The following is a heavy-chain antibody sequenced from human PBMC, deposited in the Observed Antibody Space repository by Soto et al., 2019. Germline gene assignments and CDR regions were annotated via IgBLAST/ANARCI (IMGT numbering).Heavy chain of an antibody. D-gene: IGHD4-4*01. CDR1: GGSVSSGTYY. CDR2: IYYSGST. J-gene: IGHJ4*02. Sequence: KTSETLSLTCTVSGGSVSSGTYYWSWIRQPPGKGLEWIGYIYYSGSTNYNPSLKSRVTVSTDTSKNQFSLKLSSVIAADTAVYYCARTYSYYANFDNWGQGTLVTVSS. CDR3: ARTYSYYANFDN. V-gene: IGHV4-61*01.